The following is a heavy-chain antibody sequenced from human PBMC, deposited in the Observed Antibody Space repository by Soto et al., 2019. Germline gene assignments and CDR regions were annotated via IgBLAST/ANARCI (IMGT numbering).Heavy chain of an antibody. Sequence: GASVKVSCKASGNTFTGYFMHWVRQAPGQGLEWMGWINPNNGDTNYAQKFQGRVTMTRATPISTAYMELSSLISDDTAVYYCARVKNYYITTGPLDSWGQGTLVTVSS. CDR2: INPNNGDT. J-gene: IGHJ4*02. V-gene: IGHV1-2*02. CDR1: GNTFTGYF. D-gene: IGHD3-22*01. CDR3: ARVKNYYITTGPLDS.